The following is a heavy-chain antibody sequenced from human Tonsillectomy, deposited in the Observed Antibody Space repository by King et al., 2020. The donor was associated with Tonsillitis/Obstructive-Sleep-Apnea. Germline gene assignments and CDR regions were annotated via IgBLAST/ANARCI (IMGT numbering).Heavy chain of an antibody. Sequence: VQLVESGGGLVKPGWSLRLSCAASGFTFSSYSMNGVRRAPGKGLEWVSSISSSSSYIYYADSVKSRFTISRDNAKNSLYLQMNSLSAADTAVYYCARDSRVVAATRNDYWGQGTLVTVSS. V-gene: IGHV3-21*01. CDR2: ISSSSSYI. CDR3: ARDSRVVAATRNDY. J-gene: IGHJ4*02. CDR1: GFTFSSYS. D-gene: IGHD2-15*01.